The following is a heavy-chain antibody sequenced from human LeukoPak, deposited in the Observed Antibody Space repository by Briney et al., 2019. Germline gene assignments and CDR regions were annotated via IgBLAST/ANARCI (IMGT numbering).Heavy chain of an antibody. D-gene: IGHD1-1*01. V-gene: IGHV1-69*01. Sequence: ASVKVSCKASGGTFSSYAISGVRQAPGQGLEWMGGIIPIFGTANYAQKFQGRVTITADESTSTAYMGLSSLRSEDTAVYYCASPQEYTPYYYYGMDVWGKGTTVSVSS. CDR2: IIPIFGTA. CDR1: GGTFSSYA. J-gene: IGHJ6*04. CDR3: ASPQEYTPYYYYGMDV.